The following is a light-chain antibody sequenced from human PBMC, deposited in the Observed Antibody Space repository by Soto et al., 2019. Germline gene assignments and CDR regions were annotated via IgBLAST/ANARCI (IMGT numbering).Light chain of an antibody. CDR3: QHHNSYSQT. Sequence: DIQLTQSPPTLSASVGDRVTITCRASQSIRYYLAWYQQMPGKAPKLLIYGASSLQIGVPSRFSGSGSGTEFTLTISSLQPDDFATYFCQHHNSYSQTFGQGTKVEIK. CDR2: GAS. V-gene: IGKV1-5*01. CDR1: QSIRYY. J-gene: IGKJ1*01.